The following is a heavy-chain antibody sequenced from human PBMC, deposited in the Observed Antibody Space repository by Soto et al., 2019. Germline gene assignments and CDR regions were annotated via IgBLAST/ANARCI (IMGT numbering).Heavy chain of an antibody. Sequence: PSETLSLTCTVSGGSISSYYWSWIRQPPGKGLEWIGSIYYSGSTYYNPSLKSRVTIYVDTSKNQFSLKLNSVTAANTFFYYFAKPKGYYNDRNSFDIWGQGTMVTVS. CDR2: IYYSGST. CDR1: GGSISSYY. V-gene: IGHV4-59*05. J-gene: IGHJ3*02. CDR3: AKPKGYYNDRNSFDI. D-gene: IGHD3-22*01.